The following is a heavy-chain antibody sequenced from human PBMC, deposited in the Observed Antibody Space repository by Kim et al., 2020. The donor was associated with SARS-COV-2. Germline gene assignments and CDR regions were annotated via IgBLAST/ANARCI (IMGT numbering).Heavy chain of an antibody. CDR2: INTNTGNP. CDR3: AGDIVPGYSSSWNPMGY. Sequence: ASVKVSCKASGYSFTNYAMNWVRQAPGQGLEWIGRINTNTGNPTYAQGFTGRFVFSLDTSVSAAYLQISSLKAADTAVYYCAGDIVPGYSSSWNPMGYWGQGTLITVSS. V-gene: IGHV7-4-1*02. J-gene: IGHJ4*02. D-gene: IGHD6-13*01. CDR1: GYSFTNYA.